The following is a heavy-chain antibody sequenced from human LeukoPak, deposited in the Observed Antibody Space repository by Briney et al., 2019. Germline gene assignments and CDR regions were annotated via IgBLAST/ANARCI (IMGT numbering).Heavy chain of an antibody. J-gene: IGHJ4*02. CDR2: INHSGST. Sequence: SETLSLTCAVYGGSFSGYYWSWIRQPPGKGLEWIGEINHSGSTKYNPSLKSRVTISVDTSKNQFSLQLSSVTAADTSVYYCARGYCRGGTCQVFDYWGQGTLVTVSS. CDR1: GGSFSGYY. D-gene: IGHD2-15*01. V-gene: IGHV4-34*01. CDR3: ARGYCRGGTCQVFDY.